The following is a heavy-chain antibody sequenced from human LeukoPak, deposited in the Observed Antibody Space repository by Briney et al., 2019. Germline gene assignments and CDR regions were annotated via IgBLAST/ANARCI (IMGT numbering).Heavy chain of an antibody. D-gene: IGHD2/OR15-2a*01. CDR3: ARQADVPSSIGYFDF. CDR1: DYSISNAYY. V-gene: IGHV4-38-2*01. J-gene: IGHJ4*02. CDR2: ISHGGST. Sequence: SETLSLTCAVPDYSISNAYYWGWIRQPPGKGLEWIGSISHGGSTHYNASLKSRVTISLEASKNQFSLRLSSVTAADTAVYYCARQADVPSSIGYFDFWGQGAPVTVSS.